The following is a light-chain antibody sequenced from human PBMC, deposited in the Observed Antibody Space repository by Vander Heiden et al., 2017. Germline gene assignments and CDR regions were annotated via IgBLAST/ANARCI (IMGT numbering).Light chain of an antibody. CDR1: SLRSDY. V-gene: IGLV3-19*01. CDR3: NSRDSSGNRGV. CDR2: GKN. Sequence: SSELTQYPAVSVALGQTVRITCQGDSLRSDYASWYQQKPGQAPVLVIYGKNNRPSGIPDRFSGSSSGNTASLTITGAQAEDEADYYCNSRDSSGNRGVFGGGTKLTVL. J-gene: IGLJ2*01.